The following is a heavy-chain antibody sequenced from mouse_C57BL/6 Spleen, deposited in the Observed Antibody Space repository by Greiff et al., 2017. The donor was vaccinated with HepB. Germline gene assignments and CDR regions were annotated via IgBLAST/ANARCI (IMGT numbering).Heavy chain of an antibody. CDR1: GYTFTSYA. V-gene: IGHV1-85*01. Sequence: QVQLQQSGPELVKPGASVKLSCKASGYTFTSYAINWVKQRPGQGLEWIGWIYSRDGSTKYHEKFKGKATLTVYTSSSTAYMELHLQTSEYSSVYFCARGGSSYGWYFDVWGTGTTVTVSS. D-gene: IGHD1-1*01. J-gene: IGHJ1*03. CDR3: ARGGSSYGWYFDV. CDR2: IYSRDGST.